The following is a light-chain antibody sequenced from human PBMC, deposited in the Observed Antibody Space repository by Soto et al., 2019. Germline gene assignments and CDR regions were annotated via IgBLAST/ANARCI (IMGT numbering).Light chain of an antibody. CDR3: QSYDSGLSGSV. J-gene: IGLJ3*02. V-gene: IGLV1-40*01. Sequence: ELTQPPSVSGAPGQRVTISCTGSDSNIGENFDIHWYQQLPGTAPKLLIYGNNNRPSGVPDRFSASRSGTSASLAITGLQAEDEADYYCQSYDSGLSGSVFGGGTKLTVL. CDR2: GNN. CDR1: DSNIGENFD.